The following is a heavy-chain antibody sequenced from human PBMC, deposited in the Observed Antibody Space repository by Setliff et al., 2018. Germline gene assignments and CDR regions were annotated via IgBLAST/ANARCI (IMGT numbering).Heavy chain of an antibody. CDR3: VREGLSFGPGCCPNWLDP. V-gene: IGHV1-2*06. Sequence: ASVKVSCKASGYTFTDHYLYWVRQAPGQGLECMGRINPNNGGTNYAQKLQGRVTLTRDTPITTVYMELSTLTSDDTAVYYCVREGLSFGPGCCPNWLDPWGQGTLVTVSS. CDR1: GYTFTDHY. J-gene: IGHJ5*02. D-gene: IGHD3-3*01. CDR2: INPNNGGT.